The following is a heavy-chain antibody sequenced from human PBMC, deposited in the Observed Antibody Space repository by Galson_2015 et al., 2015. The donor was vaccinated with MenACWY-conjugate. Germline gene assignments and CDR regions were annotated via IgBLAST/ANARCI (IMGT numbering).Heavy chain of an antibody. CDR3: TRDVGDS. CDR2: IKEDGSEK. V-gene: IGHV3-7*03. Sequence: SLRLSCAASGFNFRGDWMTWVRQAPGKGLEWVANIKEDGSEKYNADSVKGRFTISRDNAKNSLYLQMNRLRDEDAAVYYCTRDVGDSWGQGTLVAVSS. J-gene: IGHJ4*02. D-gene: IGHD2-21*02. CDR1: GFNFRGDW.